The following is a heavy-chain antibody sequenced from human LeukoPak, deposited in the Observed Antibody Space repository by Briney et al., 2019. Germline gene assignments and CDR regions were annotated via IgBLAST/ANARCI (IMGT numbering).Heavy chain of an antibody. D-gene: IGHD5-24*01. CDR2: ISGNGSGGST. CDR1: GFTFSSSA. J-gene: IGHJ4*02. V-gene: IGHV3-23*01. CDR3: AKSGYNRFDY. Sequence: PGGSLRLSCAASGFTFSSSAMSWVRQAPGKGLEWVSSISGNGSGGSTYDADSVKGRFTISRDNSKNTLYLQMNSLRVEDTAVYYCAKSGYNRFDYWGQGTLVTVSS.